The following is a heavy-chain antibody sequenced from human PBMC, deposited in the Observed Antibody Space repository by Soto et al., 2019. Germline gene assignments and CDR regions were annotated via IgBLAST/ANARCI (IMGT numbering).Heavy chain of an antibody. Sequence: GASVKVSCKASGYTFTSYAMHWVRQAPGQRLEWMGWINAGNGNTKYSQKFQGRVTITRDTSASTAYMELSSLRSEDTAVYYCARNYDFWSGYPVEYYYYGMDVWGQGTTVTVSS. CDR2: INAGNGNT. V-gene: IGHV1-3*01. J-gene: IGHJ6*02. CDR1: GYTFTSYA. CDR3: ARNYDFWSGYPVEYYYYGMDV. D-gene: IGHD3-3*01.